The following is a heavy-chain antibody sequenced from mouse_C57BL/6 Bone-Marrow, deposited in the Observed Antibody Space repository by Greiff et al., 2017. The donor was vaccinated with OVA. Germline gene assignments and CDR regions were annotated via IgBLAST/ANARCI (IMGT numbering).Heavy chain of an antibody. Sequence: VQLQQPGAELVKPGASVKVSCKASGYTFTSYWMHWVKQRPGQGLEWIGRIHPSASDTDYNQKFKGKATLTVDKSSSTAYMQLSSLTSEDSAVYSWASYDCSRGDWDFDGWGTGTTVTVSA. V-gene: IGHV1-74*01. CDR2: IHPSASDT. CDR1: GYTFTSYW. D-gene: IGHD1-1*01. J-gene: IGHJ1*03. CDR3: ASYDCSRGDWDFDG.